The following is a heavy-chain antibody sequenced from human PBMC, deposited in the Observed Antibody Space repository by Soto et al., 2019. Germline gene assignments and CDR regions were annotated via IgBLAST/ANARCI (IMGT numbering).Heavy chain of an antibody. CDR3: ARERVDTAMVNDYYYGMDV. Sequence: SVKVSCNASGYTFTGYYMHWVRQAPGQGLEWMGWINPNSGGTNYAQKFQGRVTMTRDTSISTAYMELSRLRSDDTAVYYCARERVDTAMVNDYYYGMDVWGQGTTVTVSS. D-gene: IGHD5-18*01. CDR1: GYTFTGYY. CDR2: INPNSGGT. J-gene: IGHJ6*02. V-gene: IGHV1-2*02.